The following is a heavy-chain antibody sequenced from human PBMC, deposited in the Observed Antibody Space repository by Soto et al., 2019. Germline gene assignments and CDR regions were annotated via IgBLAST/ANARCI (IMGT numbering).Heavy chain of an antibody. D-gene: IGHD1-1*01. V-gene: IGHV4-4*07. J-gene: IGHJ5*02. Sequence: SETLSLTCAVSGASVRSYHWSWIRQAAGKGLEWIGRVQMSGTTNYNPSLKTRVTMSLDTSKNEVSLRMTSVTAADTAVYFCAKDSSTMRWFDPWGQGILVTVSS. CDR3: AKDSSTMRWFDP. CDR1: GASVRSYH. CDR2: VQMSGTT.